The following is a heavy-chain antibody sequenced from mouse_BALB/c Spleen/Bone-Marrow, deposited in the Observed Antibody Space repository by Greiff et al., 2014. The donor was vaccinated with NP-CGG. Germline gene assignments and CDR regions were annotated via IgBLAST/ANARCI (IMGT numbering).Heavy chain of an antibody. CDR1: GYAFSNYW. D-gene: IGHD1-1*01. Sequence: QVQLQQSGAELVRPGSSVKISCKASGYAFSNYWMNWAKQRPGQGLEWIGQIYPGDTDIHYNGKFKGKATLTADKSSSTAYMQLSSLTSEDSAVYFCASRGDYSYAMDYWGQGTSVTVSS. V-gene: IGHV1-80*01. CDR3: ASRGDYSYAMDY. CDR2: IYPGDTDI. J-gene: IGHJ4*01.